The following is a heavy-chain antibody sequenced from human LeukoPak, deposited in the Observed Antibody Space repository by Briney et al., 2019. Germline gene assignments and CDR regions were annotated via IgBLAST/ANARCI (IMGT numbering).Heavy chain of an antibody. J-gene: IGHJ4*02. V-gene: IGHV3-21*01. CDR1: GFTFSDYY. Sequence: GGSLRLSCAASGFTFSDYYMSWVRQAPGKGLEWVSSISSSSSYIYYADSVKGRFTISRDNAKNSLYLQMNSLRAEDTAVYYCARNAYDSSGTDLDYWGQGTLVTVSS. D-gene: IGHD3-22*01. CDR2: ISSSSSYI. CDR3: ARNAYDSSGTDLDY.